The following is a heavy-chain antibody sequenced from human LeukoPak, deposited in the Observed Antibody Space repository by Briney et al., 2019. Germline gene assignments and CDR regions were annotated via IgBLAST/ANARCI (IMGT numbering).Heavy chain of an antibody. CDR2: IHYSGST. CDR3: ARATARLAFDI. J-gene: IGHJ3*02. V-gene: IGHV4-39*07. CDR1: GGSISSSSYY. Sequence: SETLSLTCTISGGSISSSSYYWGWIRQSPGKGLEWIGSIHYSGSTYSNPSLKSRVTISVDTSKNQFSLKLSSVTAADTAVYYCARATARLAFDIWGQGTMVTVSS.